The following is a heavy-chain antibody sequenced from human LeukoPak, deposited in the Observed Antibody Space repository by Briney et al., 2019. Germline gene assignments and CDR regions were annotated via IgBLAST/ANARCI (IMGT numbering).Heavy chain of an antibody. CDR3: AREGVSTNEWQPDY. Sequence: GGSLRLSCAASGFTFSSYAMNWVRQAPGKGLEWVSAISGSGGCIYYSDSVKGRFTISRDNSRNTLYLQMNSLRAEDMAVYYCAREGVSTNEWQPDYWGQGNLVTVSS. CDR1: GFTFSSYA. CDR2: ISGSGGCI. D-gene: IGHD5/OR15-5a*01. J-gene: IGHJ4*02. V-gene: IGHV3-23*01.